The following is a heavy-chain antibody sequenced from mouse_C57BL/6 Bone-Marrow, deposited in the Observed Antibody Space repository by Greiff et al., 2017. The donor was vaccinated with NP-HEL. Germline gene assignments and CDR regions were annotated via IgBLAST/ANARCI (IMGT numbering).Heavy chain of an antibody. CDR2: IYPRSGNT. V-gene: IGHV1-81*01. CDR3: ARWNPWYFDV. Sequence: VMLVESGAELARPGASVKLSCKASGYTFTSYGISWVKQRTGQGLEWIGEIYPRSGNTYYNEKFKGKATLTADKSSSTAYMELRSLTSEDSAVYFCARWNPWYFDVWGTGTTVTVSS. J-gene: IGHJ1*03. CDR1: GYTFTSYG.